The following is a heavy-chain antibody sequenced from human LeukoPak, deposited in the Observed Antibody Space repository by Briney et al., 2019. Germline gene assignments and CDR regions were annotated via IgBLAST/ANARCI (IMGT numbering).Heavy chain of an antibody. CDR2: IYYSGST. CDR1: GGSISSYY. J-gene: IGHJ6*03. Sequence: SETLSLTCTVSGGSISSYYWSWIRQPPGKGLEWLGYIYYSGSTNYNPSLKSRVTISVDTSKNQFSLKLSSVTAADTAVYYCARDVHYGDYYDYYYMDVWGKGTTVTVSS. V-gene: IGHV4-59*01. CDR3: ARDVHYGDYYDYYYMDV. D-gene: IGHD4-17*01.